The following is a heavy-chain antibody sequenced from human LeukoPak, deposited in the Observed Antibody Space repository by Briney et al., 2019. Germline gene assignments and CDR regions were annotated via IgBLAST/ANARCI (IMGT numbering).Heavy chain of an antibody. CDR1: GFTFSSYW. D-gene: IGHD3-22*01. CDR3: AKEGGYYYDSSGHTLSDAFAV. J-gene: IGHJ3*01. CDR2: LTGRGGGT. Sequence: GGSLRLSCAASGFTFSSYWMYWVRHAPGKGLVWVSTLTGRGGGTYYADSVKGRFAISRGDSKNTLYLQMTSLRAEDTAVYYCAKEGGYYYDSSGHTLSDAFAVWGQGTMVTVSS. V-gene: IGHV3-23*01.